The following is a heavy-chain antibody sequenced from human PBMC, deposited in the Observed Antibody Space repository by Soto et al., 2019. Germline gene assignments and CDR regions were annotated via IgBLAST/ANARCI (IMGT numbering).Heavy chain of an antibody. CDR2: ISGSGGST. CDR3: TKAPRYVYSNYVGYYYYYGMDV. Sequence: GGSLRLSCAASGFTFSSYAMSWVRQAPGKGLEWVSAISGSGGSTYYADSVKGRFTISRDNSKNTLYLQMNSLRADDTAVNYCTKAPRYVYSNYVGYYYYYGMDVWGQGTTVTVSS. D-gene: IGHD4-4*01. V-gene: IGHV3-23*01. CDR1: GFTFSSYA. J-gene: IGHJ6*02.